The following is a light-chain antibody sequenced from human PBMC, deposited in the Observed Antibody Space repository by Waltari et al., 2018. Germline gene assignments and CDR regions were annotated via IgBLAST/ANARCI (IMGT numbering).Light chain of an antibody. CDR2: WAS. V-gene: IGKV4-1*01. CDR1: QSVLYTSNNKNY. CDR3: QQYSSIPLT. J-gene: IGKJ4*01. Sequence: EIVMNQSQDSLAGSLGERATINCKSSQSVLYTSNNKNYLAWYQQKPGQPPKLLIYWASTRESGVPDRFSGSGSGADFTLTISSLQAEDVAVYYCQQYSSIPLTFGGGTRVEIK.